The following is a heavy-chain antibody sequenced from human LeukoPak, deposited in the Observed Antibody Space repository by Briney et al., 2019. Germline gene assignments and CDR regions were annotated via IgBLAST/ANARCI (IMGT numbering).Heavy chain of an antibody. CDR2: ISGNGGDI. CDR1: GFTFGGHY. CDR3: VRHSGRAGGQ. V-gene: IGHV3/OR16-9*01. Sequence: PGGSLRLSCAASGFTFGGHYMSWLRQAPGKGPEWMSYISGNGGDIDYADSVKGRFTISRDNAKNSLHLQINSLRVEDTAVYHCVRHSGRAGGQWGQGTLIAVSS. D-gene: IGHD3-10*01. J-gene: IGHJ4*02.